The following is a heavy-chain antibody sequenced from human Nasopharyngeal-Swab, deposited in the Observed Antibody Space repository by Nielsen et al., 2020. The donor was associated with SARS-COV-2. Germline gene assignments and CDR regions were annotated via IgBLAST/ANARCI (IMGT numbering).Heavy chain of an antibody. CDR2: IYTSGST. CDR3: VRYSSSWKRDDAFDI. Sequence: SETLSLTCTVSGGSISSYYWSWIRQPAGKGLEWIGRIYTSGSTNYNPSLKSRVTISVDTSKNQFSLKLSSVTAADTAVYYCVRYSSSWKRDDAFDIWGQGTMVTVSS. V-gene: IGHV4-4*07. CDR1: GGSISSYY. D-gene: IGHD6-13*01. J-gene: IGHJ3*02.